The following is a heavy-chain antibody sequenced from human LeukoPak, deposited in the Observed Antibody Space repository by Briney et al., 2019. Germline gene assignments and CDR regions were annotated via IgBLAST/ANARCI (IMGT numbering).Heavy chain of an antibody. CDR3: ARGGSLRWPNWFDP. CDR2: IKQDGSEK. D-gene: IGHD4-23*01. V-gene: IGHV3-7*01. J-gene: IGHJ5*02. CDR1: GFTFSSYW. Sequence: GGSLRLSCAASGFTFSSYWMSWVRQAPGKGLEWVANIKQDGSEKYYVDSVKGRFTISRDNAKNSLYLQTNSLRAEDTAVYYCARGGSLRWPNWFDPWGQGTLVTVSS.